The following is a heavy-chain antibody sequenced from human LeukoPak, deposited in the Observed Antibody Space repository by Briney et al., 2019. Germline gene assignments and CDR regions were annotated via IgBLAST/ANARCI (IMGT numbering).Heavy chain of an antibody. D-gene: IGHD5-18*01. V-gene: IGHV3-53*01. Sequence: PGGSLRLSCAASGFTVSSNYMSWVRQAPGKGLEWVSVIYSDGSTYYADSVRGRFTISRDISKNTLSLQMNNLRAEDTAVYYCARGGYRFGYAAYWGQGSLVTVSS. CDR2: IYSDGST. J-gene: IGHJ4*02. CDR1: GFTVSSNY. CDR3: ARGGYRFGYAAY.